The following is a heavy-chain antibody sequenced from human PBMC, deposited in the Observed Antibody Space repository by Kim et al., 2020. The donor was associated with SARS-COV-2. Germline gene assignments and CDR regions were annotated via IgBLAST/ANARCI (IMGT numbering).Heavy chain of an antibody. CDR2: INHSGST. D-gene: IGHD2-21*02. J-gene: IGHJ1*01. CDR3: ARVGVPREAWCYKTAKCGKAYFQH. Sequence: SETLSLTCAVYGGSFSGYYWSWIRQPPGKGLEWIGEINHSGSTNYNPSLKSRVTISVDTSKNQFSLKLSSVTAADTAVYYCARVGVPREAWCYKTAKCGKAYFQHWGQGTLVTVSS. V-gene: IGHV4-34*01. CDR1: GGSFSGYY.